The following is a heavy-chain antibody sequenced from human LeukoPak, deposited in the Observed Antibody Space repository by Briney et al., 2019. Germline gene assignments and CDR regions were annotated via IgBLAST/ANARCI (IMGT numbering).Heavy chain of an antibody. CDR3: ASGRGIAAAGKVSGWFDP. J-gene: IGHJ5*02. CDR1: GGSFSGYY. Sequence: SETLSLTCAVYGGSFSGYYWSWIRQPPGKGLEWIREINHSGSTNYNPSLKSRVTISVDTSKNQFSLKLSSVTAADTAVYYCASGRGIAAAGKVSGWFDPWGQGTLVTVSS. D-gene: IGHD6-13*01. CDR2: INHSGST. V-gene: IGHV4-34*01.